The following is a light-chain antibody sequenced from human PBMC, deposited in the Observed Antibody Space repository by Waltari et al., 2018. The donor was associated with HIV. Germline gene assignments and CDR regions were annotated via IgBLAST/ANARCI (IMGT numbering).Light chain of an antibody. CDR2: EAS. CDR1: QSLGNN. CDR3: QQYSDWPLT. Sequence: EFLMLRFPPPLFVSQGLRSTFPCRANQSLGNNVAWYQQRPGQAPRLLVYEASTRAPDTPTRFTGSGSGTKFTLTIISLQSEDFAVYFCQQYSDWPLTFGGGTKVEIK. J-gene: IGKJ4*01. V-gene: IGKV3-15*01.